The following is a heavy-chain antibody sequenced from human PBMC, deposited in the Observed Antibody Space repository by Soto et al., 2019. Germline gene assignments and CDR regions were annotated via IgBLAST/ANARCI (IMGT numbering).Heavy chain of an antibody. V-gene: IGHV4-34*01. CDR2: INHSGST. D-gene: IGHD3-10*01. J-gene: IGHJ5*02. CDR1: GGSFSGYY. Sequence: SETLSLTCAVYGGSFSGYYWSWIRQPPGKGLEWIGEINHSGSTNYNPSLKSRVTISVDTSKNQFSLKLSSVTAADTAVEYCGRVLLWFVELLDFLFDPLGPGILVTVSS. CDR3: GRVLLWFVELLDFLFDP.